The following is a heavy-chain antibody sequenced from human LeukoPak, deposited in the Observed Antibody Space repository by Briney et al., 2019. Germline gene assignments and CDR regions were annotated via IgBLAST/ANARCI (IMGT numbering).Heavy chain of an antibody. CDR1: GGSISSSSYY. J-gene: IGHJ6*03. D-gene: IGHD3-22*01. CDR3: ARRPDSYYYYYMDV. V-gene: IGHV4-39*01. CDR2: IYYSGST. Sequence: SETLSLTCTVSGGSISSSSYYWGWIRQPPGKGLEWIGSIYYSGSTYYNPSLKSRVTISVDTSKNQFSLKLSSVTAADTAVYYCARRPDSYYYYYMDVWGKGTTVTISS.